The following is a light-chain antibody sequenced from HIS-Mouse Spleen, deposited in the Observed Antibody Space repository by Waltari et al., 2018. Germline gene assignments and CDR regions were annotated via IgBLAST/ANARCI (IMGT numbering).Light chain of an antibody. J-gene: IGLJ3*02. CDR3: CSYAGSYTWV. CDR2: DVS. V-gene: IGLV2-11*01. Sequence: QSALTQPRSVSGSPGQSVTISCTGTSRDVGGYNYVSWYQQPPGKAPNLMSYDVSKRPSGVPDRFSGSKSGNTASLTISGLQAEDEADYYCCSYAGSYTWVFGGGTKLTVL. CDR1: SRDVGGYNY.